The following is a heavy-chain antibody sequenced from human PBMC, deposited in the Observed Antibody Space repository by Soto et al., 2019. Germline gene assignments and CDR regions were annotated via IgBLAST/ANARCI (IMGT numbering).Heavy chain of an antibody. D-gene: IGHD2-15*01. Sequence: QVQLVESGGGAVQPGRSLRLSCAASGFTFSTNGIHWVRQAPGKGLEWVAVISSDGINKYYADSVKGRSTISRDNSKNTLFLPMNSLRVEEPAVYYCAMDLYGGSSRFDYWGQGTLVTVSS. CDR3: AMDLYGGSSRFDY. J-gene: IGHJ4*02. V-gene: IGHV3-30*03. CDR2: ISSDGINK. CDR1: GFTFSTNG.